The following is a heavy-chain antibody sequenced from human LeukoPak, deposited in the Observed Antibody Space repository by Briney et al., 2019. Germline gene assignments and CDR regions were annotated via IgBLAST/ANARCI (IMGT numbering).Heavy chain of an antibody. J-gene: IGHJ3*02. Sequence: SETLSLTCTVSGGSISSSSYYWGWIRQPPGKGLEWIGSIYYSGSTYYNPSLKSRVTISVDTSKNQFSLKLSSVTAADTAVYYCANLYYDSSGSDALDIWGQGTMVTVSS. D-gene: IGHD3-22*01. V-gene: IGHV4-39*01. CDR2: IYYSGST. CDR1: GGSISSSSYY. CDR3: ANLYYDSSGSDALDI.